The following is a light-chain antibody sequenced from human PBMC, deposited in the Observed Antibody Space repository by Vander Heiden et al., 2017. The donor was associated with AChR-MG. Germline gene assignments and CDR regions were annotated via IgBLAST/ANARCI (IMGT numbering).Light chain of an antibody. CDR3: AAWDDSLNRRFWV. CDR1: SSNIGSNT. CDR2: SNN. V-gene: IGLV1-44*01. J-gene: IGLJ3*02. Sequence: QSVLTQPPSASGTPGQRVTIPCSGSSSNIGSNTVNWYQQLPGTAPKLLISSNNQRPSGVPDRFSGSTSGTSASLAISGLRSEDEADYYCAAWDDSLNRRFWVFGGGTKLTVL.